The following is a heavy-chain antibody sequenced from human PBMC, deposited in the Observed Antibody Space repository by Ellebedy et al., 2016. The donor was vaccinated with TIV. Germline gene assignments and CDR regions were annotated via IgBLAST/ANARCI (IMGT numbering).Heavy chain of an antibody. CDR1: GFTFDDYT. CDR3: AKGARNKEPNFDY. Sequence: PGGSLRLSCAASGFTFDDYTMHWVRQAPGKGLEWVSLISWDGGSTYYADSVKGRFTISRDNSKNSLYLQMNSLRTEDTALYYCAKGARNKEPNFDYWGQGTLVTVSS. D-gene: IGHD1/OR15-1a*01. CDR2: ISWDGGST. V-gene: IGHV3-43*01. J-gene: IGHJ4*02.